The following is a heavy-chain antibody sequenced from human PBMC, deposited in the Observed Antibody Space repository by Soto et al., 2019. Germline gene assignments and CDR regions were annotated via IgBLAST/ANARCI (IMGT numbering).Heavy chain of an antibody. J-gene: IGHJ5*02. V-gene: IGHV1-69*04. CDR2: IIPILGMA. CDR1: GGTFSSYT. D-gene: IGHD6-13*01. CDR3: AREGGTGSNWYLLGGSYNWFDP. Sequence: SVKVSCKASGGTFSSYTISWVRQAPGQGLEWMGRIIPILGMANYAQKFQGRVTITADKSTSTAYMELSSLRSEDTAVYYCAREGGTGSNWYLLGGSYNWFDPWG.